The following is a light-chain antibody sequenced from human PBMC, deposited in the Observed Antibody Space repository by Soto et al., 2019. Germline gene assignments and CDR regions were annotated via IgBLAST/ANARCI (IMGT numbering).Light chain of an antibody. J-gene: IGLJ2*01. V-gene: IGLV1-44*01. CDR2: SND. Sequence: QSVLTQPPSASGTPGQRVTISCSGSSSNIGTNTVNWYQQLPRTAPKLLIYSNDQRPSGVPDRFSGSKSGTSASLAISGLQSADEADYYCAAWDDSLNGVVCGGGTKLT. CDR1: SSNIGTNT. CDR3: AAWDDSLNGVV.